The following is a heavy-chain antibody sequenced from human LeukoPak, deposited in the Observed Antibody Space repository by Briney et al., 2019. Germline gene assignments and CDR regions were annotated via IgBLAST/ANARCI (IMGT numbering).Heavy chain of an antibody. J-gene: IGHJ4*02. V-gene: IGHV6-1*01. D-gene: IGHD3-22*01. CDR1: GDSVSSNSAA. CDR3: ARAAYYYDSSGYYYPTVDY. Sequence: SPTVSLTFAISGDSVSSNSAAWNWIRQSPSRGLEWLGRTYYRSKWYNYYAVSVKSRITINPDTYKNQFSLQLNSVTPEDTAVYYCARAAYYYDSSGYYYPTVDYWGQGTLVTVSS. CDR2: TYYRSKWYN.